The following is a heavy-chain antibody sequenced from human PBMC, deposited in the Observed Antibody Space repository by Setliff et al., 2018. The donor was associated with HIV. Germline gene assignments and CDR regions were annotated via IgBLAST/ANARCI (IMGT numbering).Heavy chain of an antibody. CDR1: GGSISTYY. J-gene: IGHJ5*02. CDR3: AREVGGFTVFAVQRGGFDP. V-gene: IGHV4-59*01. D-gene: IGHD3-3*01. Sequence: KPSETLSLTCTVSGGSISTYYWSWIRQAPGRGLEWSGYIYYTGRTNYNPSLKSRVTMSLDSSTKQFSLKLSSVTAADTAVYFCAREVGGFTVFAVQRGGFDPWGQGTMVTVSS. CDR2: IYYTGRT.